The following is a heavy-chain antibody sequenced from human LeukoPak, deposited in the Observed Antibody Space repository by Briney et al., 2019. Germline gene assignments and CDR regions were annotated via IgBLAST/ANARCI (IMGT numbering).Heavy chain of an antibody. CDR2: ISSDGGNK. CDR3: AKDGVTGIAALGRPHWFDP. CDR1: GFTFSSFG. V-gene: IGHV3-30*18. Sequence: PGGSLRLSCAASGFTFSSFGMHWVRQTPGKGLDWVAFISSDGGNKYYADSVKGRFTISRDNSKNTLYLQMNSLRVEDTATYYCAKDGVTGIAALGRPHWFDPWGQGALVTVSS. J-gene: IGHJ5*02. D-gene: IGHD6-13*01.